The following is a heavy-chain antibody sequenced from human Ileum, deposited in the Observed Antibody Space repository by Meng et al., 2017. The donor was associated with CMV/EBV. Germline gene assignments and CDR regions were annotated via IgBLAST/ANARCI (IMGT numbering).Heavy chain of an antibody. CDR3: AREYKKGGFDP. Sequence: SCAASGFTFSSYWMNWVRQAPGKGLVWVSRINSDGSSTSYADSVKGRFTISRDNAKNTLYLQMNSLRAEDTAVYYCAREYKKGGFDPWGQGTLVTVSS. D-gene: IGHD1-1*01. CDR2: INSDGSST. J-gene: IGHJ5*02. CDR1: GFTFSSYW. V-gene: IGHV3-74*01.